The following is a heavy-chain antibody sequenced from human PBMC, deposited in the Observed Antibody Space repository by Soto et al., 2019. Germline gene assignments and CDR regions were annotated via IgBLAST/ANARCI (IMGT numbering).Heavy chain of an antibody. CDR1: GFTFSSYA. J-gene: IGHJ4*02. CDR2: ISYDGSNK. D-gene: IGHD6-13*01. V-gene: IGHV3-30-3*01. Sequence: PGGSLRLSCAASGFTFSSYAMHWVRQAPGKGLEWVAVISYDGSNKYYADSVKGRFTISRDNSKNTLYLQMNSLRAEDTAVYYCARGPGIAAAAFDYWGQGTLVTVSS. CDR3: ARGPGIAAAAFDY.